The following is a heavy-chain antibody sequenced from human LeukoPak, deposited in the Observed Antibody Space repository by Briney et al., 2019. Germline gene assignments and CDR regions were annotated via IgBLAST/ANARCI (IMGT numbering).Heavy chain of an antibody. Sequence: SVKVSCKASGGTFTSYAISWVRQAPGQGLEWMGGIIPIFGTANYAQNFQGRVTITADESTSTAYMELSSLRSEDTAVYYCARVLADAFDIWGQGTMVTVSS. V-gene: IGHV1-69*01. CDR2: IIPIFGTA. CDR3: ARVLADAFDI. CDR1: GGTFTSYA. D-gene: IGHD3-3*01. J-gene: IGHJ3*02.